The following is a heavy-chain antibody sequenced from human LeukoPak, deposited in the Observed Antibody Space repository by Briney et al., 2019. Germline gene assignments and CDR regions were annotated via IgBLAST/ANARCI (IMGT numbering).Heavy chain of an antibody. J-gene: IGHJ4*02. Sequence: ASVKVSCKASGYTFTSYYMHWVRQAPGQGLEWMGIINPSGGSTSYAQKFQGRVTMTRDTSISTAYMELSRLRSDDTAVYYCARDRENDGNYFDYWGQGTLVTVSS. D-gene: IGHD3-22*01. CDR2: INPSGGST. V-gene: IGHV1-46*01. CDR1: GYTFTSYY. CDR3: ARDRENDGNYFDY.